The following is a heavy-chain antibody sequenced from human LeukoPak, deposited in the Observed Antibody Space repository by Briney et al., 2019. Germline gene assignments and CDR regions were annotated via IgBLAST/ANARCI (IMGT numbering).Heavy chain of an antibody. CDR3: ASGAYSDYFDY. J-gene: IGHJ4*02. CDR2: ISSRGSTI. CDR1: GFTFSSYE. V-gene: IGHV3-48*03. D-gene: IGHD6-13*01. Sequence: QSGGSLRLSCAASGFTFSSYEVNWVRQAPGKGLEWISYISSRGSTIYYADSVKGRFTISRDNAKNSLYLQMNSLRAEDTAVYYCASGAYSDYFDYCGQGTLVTVSS.